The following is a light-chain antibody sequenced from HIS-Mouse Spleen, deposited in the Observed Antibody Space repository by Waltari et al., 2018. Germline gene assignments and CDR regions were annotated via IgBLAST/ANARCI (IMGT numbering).Light chain of an antibody. CDR2: RNN. Sequence: QSVLTQPPSASGTPGQRVTISCSGRRSTIGRTYVYWYQQPPGTAPKLLIYRNNQRPSGVPDRFSGSKSGTSASLAISGLRSEDEADYYCAAWDDSLSGPVFGGGTKLTVL. V-gene: IGLV1-47*01. CDR1: RSTIGRTY. CDR3: AAWDDSLSGPV. J-gene: IGLJ3*02.